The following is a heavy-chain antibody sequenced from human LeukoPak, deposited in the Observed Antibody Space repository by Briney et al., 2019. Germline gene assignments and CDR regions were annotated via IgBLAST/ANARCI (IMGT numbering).Heavy chain of an antibody. CDR2: ISSSSSYI. J-gene: IGHJ6*02. CDR3: ARAAVAGRMDV. CDR1: GLTFSRYW. V-gene: IGHV3-21*01. D-gene: IGHD6-19*01. Sequence: GGSLRLSCAASGLTFSRYWMTWFREAPGKGLEWVSSISSSSSYIYYADSVKGRFTISRDNAKNSLYLQMNSLRAEDTAVYYCARAAVAGRMDVWGQGTTVTVSS.